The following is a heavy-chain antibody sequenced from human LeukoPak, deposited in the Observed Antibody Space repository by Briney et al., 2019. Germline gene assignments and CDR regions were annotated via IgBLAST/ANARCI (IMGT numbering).Heavy chain of an antibody. J-gene: IGHJ5*02. CDR1: GYTLTNYD. CDR2: MKPKSGET. CDR3: ARDYGGNSGWFDP. Sequence: ASVKVSCKASGYTLTNYDINWVRQATGQGLEWMGWMKPKSGETGYAQKFQGRATMTRDTSINTAYKELSSLTSEDTAVYYCARDYGGNSGWFDPWGRGTLVTVSS. D-gene: IGHD4-23*01. V-gene: IGHV1-8*01.